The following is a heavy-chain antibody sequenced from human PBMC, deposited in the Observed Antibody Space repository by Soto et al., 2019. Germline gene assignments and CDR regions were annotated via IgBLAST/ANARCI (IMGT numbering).Heavy chain of an antibody. V-gene: IGHV3-66*01. CDR2: IYSDGST. CDR1: GFTVSSNY. CDR3: ARNYYDSSGYYYGGAFEI. D-gene: IGHD3-22*01. J-gene: IGHJ3*02. Sequence: EVQLVESGGGLVQPGGSLRLSCAASGFTVSSNYMSWVRQAPGKGLEWVSAIYSDGSTFYSDSVKGRFTISRDNSKNTLYLQMNSLRAEDTAVYYCARNYYDSSGYYYGGAFEIWGQGTMVTVSS.